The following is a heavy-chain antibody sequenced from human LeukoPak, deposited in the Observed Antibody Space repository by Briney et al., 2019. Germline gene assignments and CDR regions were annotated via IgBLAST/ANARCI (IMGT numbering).Heavy chain of an antibody. CDR2: IRYDGSNK. D-gene: IGHD3-10*01. CDR3: AKGRDDYYGSGSFDP. J-gene: IGHJ5*02. V-gene: IGHV3-30*02. CDR1: GFTFSSYG. Sequence: GGSLRLSCAASGFTFSSYGMHWVRQAPGKGLEWVTFIRYDGSNKYSADSVKGRFTISRDNAKNSLYLQMSSLRAEDMALYYCAKGRDDYYGSGSFDPWGQGTLVTVSS.